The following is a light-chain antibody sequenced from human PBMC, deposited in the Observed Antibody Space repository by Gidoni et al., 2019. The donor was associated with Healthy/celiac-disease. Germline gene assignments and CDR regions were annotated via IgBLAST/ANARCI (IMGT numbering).Light chain of an antibody. CDR3: SSYTSSSTLV. J-gene: IGLJ3*02. Sequence: QSALTQPASGSGSPGQSITISCTGTSSDVGGYNYVSWYQQHPGKAPTLMIYEVSTRPSGVSNRFSGSMSGNTASLTISGLQAEDEADYYCSSYTSSSTLVFGGGTKLPVL. CDR1: SSDVGGYNY. CDR2: EVS. V-gene: IGLV2-14*01.